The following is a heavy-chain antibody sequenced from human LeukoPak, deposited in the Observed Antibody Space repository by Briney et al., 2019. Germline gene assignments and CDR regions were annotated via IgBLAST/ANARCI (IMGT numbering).Heavy chain of an antibody. Sequence: GASVKVSCKASGYTFTSYGISWVRQAPGQGLEWMGWISAYNGNTNYAQKLQGRVTMTTDTSTSTAYMELRSLRSDDTAVYYCARSDYGSGSSSSGYWGQGTLVTVSS. CDR1: GYTFTSYG. CDR2: ISAYNGNT. J-gene: IGHJ4*02. V-gene: IGHV1-18*01. CDR3: ARSDYGSGSSSSGY. D-gene: IGHD3-10*01.